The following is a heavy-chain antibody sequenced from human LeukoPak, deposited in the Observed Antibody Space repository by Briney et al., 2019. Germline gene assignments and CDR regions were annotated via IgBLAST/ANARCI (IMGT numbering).Heavy chain of an antibody. V-gene: IGHV4-30-4*08. Sequence: SQTLSLTCTVSGGSINNGDYYWSWIRQPPGKGLEWIGYIYYSGSTYYIPSLKRRVTISVDTSKNQFSLKLTSVTAADTAVYYCARNYFFSMDVWGKGTTDTVSS. CDR2: IYYSGST. CDR3: ARNYFFSMDV. CDR1: GGSINNGDYY. J-gene: IGHJ6*03.